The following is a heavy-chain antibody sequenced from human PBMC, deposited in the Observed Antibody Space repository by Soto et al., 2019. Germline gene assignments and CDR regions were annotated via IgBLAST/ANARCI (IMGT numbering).Heavy chain of an antibody. D-gene: IGHD4-17*01. CDR1: GFTFSSYA. Sequence: GGSLRLSCAASGFTFSSYAMHWVRQAPGKGLEWVAVISYDGSNKYYADSVKGRFTISRDNSKNTLYLQMNSLRAEDTAVYYCARDLNPPMTTVVTGRFDPWGQGTLVTVSS. CDR2: ISYDGSNK. J-gene: IGHJ5*02. V-gene: IGHV3-30-3*01. CDR3: ARDLNPPMTTVVTGRFDP.